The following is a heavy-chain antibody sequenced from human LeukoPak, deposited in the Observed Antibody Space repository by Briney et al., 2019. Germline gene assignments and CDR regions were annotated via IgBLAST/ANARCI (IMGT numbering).Heavy chain of an antibody. CDR2: ISGSGGST. CDR1: GVTYSSYA. Sequence: GGSLRLSCAASGVTYSSYAMSWVRQAPGKGLEWVSAISGSGGSTYYADSVKGRFTISRDNFKNTLYLQMNSLRAEDTAVYYCAKERSYYGSGYDAFDIWGQGTKVTVSS. V-gene: IGHV3-23*01. J-gene: IGHJ3*02. CDR3: AKERSYYGSGYDAFDI. D-gene: IGHD3-10*01.